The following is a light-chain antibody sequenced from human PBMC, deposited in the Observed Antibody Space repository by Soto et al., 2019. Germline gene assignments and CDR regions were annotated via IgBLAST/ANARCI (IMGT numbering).Light chain of an antibody. Sequence: DIQMPQSPSTLSASVVDIVTITCRASQGIRNDLGWYQQKPGKAPKRLIYAASSLQSGVPPRFSGSGSGTEFTLTISSLQSEDFAVYYCQQYNNWPPITFGQGTRLEIK. CDR3: QQYNNWPPIT. CDR2: AAS. CDR1: QGIRND. J-gene: IGKJ5*01. V-gene: IGKV1-17*01.